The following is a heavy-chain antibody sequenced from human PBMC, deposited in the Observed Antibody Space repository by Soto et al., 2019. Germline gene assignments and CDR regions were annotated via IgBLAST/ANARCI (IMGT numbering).Heavy chain of an antibody. CDR1: GYSFNTYW. V-gene: IGHV5-51*01. CDR2: IYPSDSDT. Sequence: GESLKISCKGSGYSFNTYWIGWVRQMPGKGLEWMGIIYPSDSDTRYSPSFQGQVTISVDKSISTAYLQWSSLKASDTAMYYCARGSVLRHFAIWGQGTMVTVSS. CDR3: ARGSVLRHFAI. J-gene: IGHJ3*02. D-gene: IGHD3-3*01.